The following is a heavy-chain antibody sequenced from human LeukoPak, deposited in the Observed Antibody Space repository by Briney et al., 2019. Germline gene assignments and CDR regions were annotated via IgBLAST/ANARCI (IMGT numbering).Heavy chain of an antibody. CDR2: TYYRSKWYN. J-gene: IGHJ6*03. D-gene: IGHD3-10*01. Sequence: SQTLSLTCAISGDSVSSNSAAWNWIRQSPSRGLEWLGRTYYRSKWYNDYAVSVKSRITINPDTSKNQFSLQLNSLTPEDTAVYYCARDLSRSYYYGSGRHYYYYYMDVWGKGTTVTVSS. V-gene: IGHV6-1*01. CDR3: ARDLSRSYYYGSGRHYYYYYMDV. CDR1: GDSVSSNSAA.